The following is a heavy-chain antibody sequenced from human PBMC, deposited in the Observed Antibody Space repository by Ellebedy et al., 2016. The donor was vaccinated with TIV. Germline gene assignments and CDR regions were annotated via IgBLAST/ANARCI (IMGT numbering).Heavy chain of an antibody. CDR1: GFTLSSYN. D-gene: IGHD1-1*01. CDR2: ITSSRSTI. J-gene: IGHJ4*02. CDR3: ARDRIGDNWYTTFDY. V-gene: IGHV3-48*04. Sequence: GGSLRLSXAASGFTLSSYNMNWVRQAPGKGLEWVSYITSSRSTIYYADSVKGRFTISRDNAKTALYLQMYSLRAEDTALYYCARDRIGDNWYTTFDYWGQGTLVTVSS.